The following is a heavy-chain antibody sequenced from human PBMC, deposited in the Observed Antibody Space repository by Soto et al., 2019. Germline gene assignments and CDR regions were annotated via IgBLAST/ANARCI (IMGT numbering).Heavy chain of an antibody. CDR1: GYTFTRYY. CDR2: INPSGGST. J-gene: IGHJ4*02. V-gene: IGHV1-46*03. Sequence: QVQLVQSGAEVKKPGASVKVSCKASGYTFTRYYMHWVRQAPRQGLEWMGIINPSGGSTSYAQKFQGRVTMTRDTSTSTVYMELSSLRSEDTAVYYCARPAAAIMPYFDYWGRGTLVTVSS. D-gene: IGHD2-15*01. CDR3: ARPAAAIMPYFDY.